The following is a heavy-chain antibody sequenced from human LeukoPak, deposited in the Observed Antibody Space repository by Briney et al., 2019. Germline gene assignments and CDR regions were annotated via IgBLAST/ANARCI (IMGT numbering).Heavy chain of an antibody. Sequence: GSLRLSCAASGFTFSSYWMHWVRQAPGKGLVWVSRINSDGGSTSYADSVKGRFTISRDNAKNTLYLQMNSLRAEDTAVYYCAREGCSSTSCFPTGWFDPWGQGTLVTVSS. CDR3: AREGCSSTSCFPTGWFDP. CDR2: INSDGGST. CDR1: GFTFSSYW. J-gene: IGHJ5*02. D-gene: IGHD2-2*01. V-gene: IGHV3-74*01.